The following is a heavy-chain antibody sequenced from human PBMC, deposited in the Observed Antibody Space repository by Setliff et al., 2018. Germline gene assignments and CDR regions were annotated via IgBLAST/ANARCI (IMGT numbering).Heavy chain of an antibody. V-gene: IGHV4-34*01. Sequence: SETLSLTCAVYGGSFSGYYWSWIRQPPGKGLEWIGEINHSGSTNYNPSLKSRVTISVDTSKNQFSLKLSSVTAADTAVYYCARAYSYSYYYMDVWGKGTTVTVSS. J-gene: IGHJ6*03. CDR1: GGSFSGYY. CDR3: ARAYSYSYYYMDV. CDR2: INHSGST. D-gene: IGHD4-4*01.